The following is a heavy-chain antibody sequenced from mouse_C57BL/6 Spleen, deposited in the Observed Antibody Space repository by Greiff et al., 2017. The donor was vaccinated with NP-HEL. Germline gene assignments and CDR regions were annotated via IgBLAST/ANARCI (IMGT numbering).Heavy chain of an antibody. D-gene: IGHD2-1*01. J-gene: IGHJ1*03. CDR2: IYPGDGDT. Sequence: QVQLQQSGAELVKPGASVKISCKASGYAFSSYWMNWVKQRPGKGLEWIGQIYPGDGDTNYNGKFKGKATLTADKSSSTAYMQLSSLTSEDSAVYFCARRGYGNYDYWYFDVWGTGTTVTVSS. CDR3: ARRGYGNYDYWYFDV. CDR1: GYAFSSYW. V-gene: IGHV1-80*01.